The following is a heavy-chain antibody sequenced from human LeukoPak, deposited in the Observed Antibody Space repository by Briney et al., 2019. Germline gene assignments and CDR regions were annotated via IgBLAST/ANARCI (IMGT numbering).Heavy chain of an antibody. CDR2: IIPIFGTA. CDR1: GGTFSSYA. CDR3: ARGVGDTAMVTY. J-gene: IGHJ4*02. Sequence: SVKASCKASGGTFSSYAISWVRQAPGQGLEWMGGIIPIFGTANYAQKFQGRVTITADESTSTAYMELSSLRSEDTAVYYCARGVGDTAMVTYWGQGTLVTVSS. D-gene: IGHD5-18*01. V-gene: IGHV1-69*01.